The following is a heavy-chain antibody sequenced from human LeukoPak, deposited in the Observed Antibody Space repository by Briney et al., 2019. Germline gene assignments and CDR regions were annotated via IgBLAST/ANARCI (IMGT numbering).Heavy chain of an antibody. Sequence: SGTLSLTCAVYGGSFNPYYWSWIRQPPGKGLEWIGEINHSGSTNYNPSLKGRVTISVDTSKNQFSLKLSSVTAADTAVYYCALLERIAAAGSFDYWGQGTLVTVSS. V-gene: IGHV4-34*01. CDR1: GGSFNPYY. J-gene: IGHJ4*02. CDR2: INHSGST. CDR3: ALLERIAAAGSFDY. D-gene: IGHD6-13*01.